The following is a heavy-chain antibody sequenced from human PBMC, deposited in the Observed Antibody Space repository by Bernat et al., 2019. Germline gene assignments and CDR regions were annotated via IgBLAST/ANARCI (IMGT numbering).Heavy chain of an antibody. D-gene: IGHD2-15*01. V-gene: IGHV3-21*01. CDR3: ARESQDIGVVIAAVDL. CDR2: ISSSSAYI. CDR1: GFIFSSYN. J-gene: IGHJ3*01. Sequence: EVQLVESGVGLVKPGGSLRLSCAASGFIFSSYNMNWVRQAPGKGLEWVSSISSSSAYIYYAGSVKGRLTNSRENAKNSLYLQMNSLRAEDTAVYYCARESQDIGVVIAAVDLWGQGTMVTVSS.